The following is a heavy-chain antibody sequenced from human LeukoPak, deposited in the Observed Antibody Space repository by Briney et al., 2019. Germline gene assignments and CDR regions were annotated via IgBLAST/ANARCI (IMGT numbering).Heavy chain of an antibody. Sequence: PSETLSLTCTVSGASVNSFYWNWIRQPPGKGLGWIGYISNRGSPNYNPSLKSRVTMSIDTSKNQFSLKLNSVTAADTAVYFCARGRDLGQDYWGQGTLVTVSS. V-gene: IGHV4-59*02. J-gene: IGHJ4*02. CDR2: ISNRGSP. CDR1: GASVNSFY. D-gene: IGHD3-16*01. CDR3: ARGRDLGQDY.